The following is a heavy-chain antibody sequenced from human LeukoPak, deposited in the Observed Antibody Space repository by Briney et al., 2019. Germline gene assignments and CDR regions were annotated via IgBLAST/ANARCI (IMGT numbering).Heavy chain of an antibody. D-gene: IGHD3-22*01. CDR3: ARVKRDDSSGYYRPTDYYYYYYMDV. CDR2: ISGSGGST. V-gene: IGHV3-66*01. J-gene: IGHJ6*03. Sequence: GGSLRLSCAASGFTVSSNYMSWVRQAPGKGLEWVSAISGSGGSTYYADSVKGRFTISRDNSKNTLYLQMNSLRAEDTAVYYCARVKRDDSSGYYRPTDYYYYYYMDVWGKGTTVTISS. CDR1: GFTVSSNY.